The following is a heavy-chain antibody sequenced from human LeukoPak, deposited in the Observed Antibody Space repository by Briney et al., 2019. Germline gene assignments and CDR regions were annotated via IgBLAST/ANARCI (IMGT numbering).Heavy chain of an antibody. D-gene: IGHD3-22*01. Sequence: ASVKVSCKASGYTFSSYGIRWVRQAPPQGLEWMGWISTYNGHTDYAQKFQGRVTMTTDTSTSTAYMELRSLRFDDTAVYYCARGGSGYPFAYWGQGTLVTVSS. CDR2: ISTYNGHT. CDR1: GYTFSSYG. J-gene: IGHJ4*02. V-gene: IGHV1-18*01. CDR3: ARGGSGYPFAY.